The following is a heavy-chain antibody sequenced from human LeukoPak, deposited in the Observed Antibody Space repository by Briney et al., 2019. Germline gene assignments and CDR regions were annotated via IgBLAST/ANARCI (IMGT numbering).Heavy chain of an antibody. Sequence: APVKVSCKASGYTFTGYYMHWVRQAPGQGLEWMGRINPNSGGTNYAQKFQGRVTMTRDTSISTAYMELSRLRSDDTAVYYCARAPRGDGYNWDDAFDIWGQGTMVTVSS. J-gene: IGHJ3*02. CDR3: ARAPRGDGYNWDDAFDI. D-gene: IGHD5-24*01. CDR2: INPNSGGT. V-gene: IGHV1-2*06. CDR1: GYTFTGYY.